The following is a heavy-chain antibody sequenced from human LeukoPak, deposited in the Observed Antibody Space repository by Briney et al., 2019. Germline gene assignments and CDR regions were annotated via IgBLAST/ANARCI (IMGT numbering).Heavy chain of an antibody. J-gene: IGHJ2*01. Sequence: GGSLRLSCAASGFTFSSYWMHWVRQAPGKGLVWVSRINSDGSSTSYADSVRGRFTISRDNAKNTLYLQMNSLRVEDTAVYFCAREIMVSREWYFDLWGRGTLVTVSS. V-gene: IGHV3-74*01. D-gene: IGHD2-21*01. CDR1: GFTFSSYW. CDR3: AREIMVSREWYFDL. CDR2: INSDGSST.